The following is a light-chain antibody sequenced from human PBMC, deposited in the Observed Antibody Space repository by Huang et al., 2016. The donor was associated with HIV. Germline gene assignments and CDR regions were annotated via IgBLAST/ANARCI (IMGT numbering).Light chain of an antibody. CDR1: QSLVYGDGNIY. Sequence: DVLLTQSPLSLPVTLGQPAFITCKSNQSLVYGDGNIYVNWFHQRPGHSPRRLIYKLSNRDSGVPDRFSAGGSGTDFTLWISEVEAEDVGDYYCMQASHGAATFGQGTRVDIK. J-gene: IGKJ1*01. V-gene: IGKV2-30*01. CDR2: KLS. CDR3: MQASHGAAT.